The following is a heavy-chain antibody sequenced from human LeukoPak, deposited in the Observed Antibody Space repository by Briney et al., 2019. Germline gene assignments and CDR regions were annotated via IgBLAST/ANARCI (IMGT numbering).Heavy chain of an antibody. CDR1: GGSISSYY. J-gene: IGHJ4*02. CDR3: ARHESSGNWYFDY. Sequence: SETLSLTCTVSGGSISSYYWSWIRQPSGKGLEWIGDIYYSGNTYYNPSLKSRVTISVDTSKNQFSLKLSSVTAADTAVYYCARHESSGNWYFDYWGQGTQVTVSS. CDR2: IYYSGNT. V-gene: IGHV4-59*04. D-gene: IGHD4-23*01.